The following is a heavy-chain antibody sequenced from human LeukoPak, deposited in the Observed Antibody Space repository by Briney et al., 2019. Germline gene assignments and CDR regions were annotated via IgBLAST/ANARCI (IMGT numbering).Heavy chain of an antibody. CDR1: GFTFSSYG. CDR3: AKDHLDYGDPDY. CDR2: ISYDGSNK. Sequence: GGSLRLSCAASGFTFSSYGMHWVRQAPGKGLEWVAVISYDGSNKYYADSVKGRFTISRDNSKNTLYLQMNSLRAEDTAEYYCAKDHLDYGDPDYWGQGTLVTVSS. V-gene: IGHV3-30*18. D-gene: IGHD4-17*01. J-gene: IGHJ4*02.